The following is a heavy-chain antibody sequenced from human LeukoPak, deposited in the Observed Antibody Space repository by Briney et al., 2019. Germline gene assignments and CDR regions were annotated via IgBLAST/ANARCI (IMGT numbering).Heavy chain of an antibody. CDR2: IGGTGIIGVTGSNT. J-gene: IGHJ4*02. CDR1: GFSFSDYA. D-gene: IGHD3-9*01. Sequence: GGSLRLSCAVSGFSFSDYAMSWVRQAPGKGLEWVTAIGGTGIIGVTGSNTYYADSVKGRFTISRDNSKNTVYLQMNSLRAEDTAIYYCARVSYYGILRPSYYFDFWGQGTLVTVSS. V-gene: IGHV3-23*01. CDR3: ARVSYYGILRPSYYFDF.